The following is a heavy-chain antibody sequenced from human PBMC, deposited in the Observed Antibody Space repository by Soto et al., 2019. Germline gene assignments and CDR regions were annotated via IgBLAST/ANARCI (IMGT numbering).Heavy chain of an antibody. J-gene: IGHJ6*02. CDR1: GYTFTSYY. V-gene: IGHV1-46*01. Sequence: ASVNVSCKASGYTFTSYYMHWVRHAPGQGLEWMGIINPSGGSTSYAQKFQGRVTMTRDTSTSTVYMELTSLRSEDTAVYYCARDDYGENYYYGMDVWGQGTTVTVSS. D-gene: IGHD4-17*01. CDR2: INPSGGST. CDR3: ARDDYGENYYYGMDV.